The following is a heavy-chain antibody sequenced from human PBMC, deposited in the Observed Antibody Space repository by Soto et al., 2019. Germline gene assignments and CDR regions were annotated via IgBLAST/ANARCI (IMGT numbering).Heavy chain of an antibody. V-gene: IGHV3-48*03. CDR2: ISSSGAI. CDR3: ARGGSSISFQY. D-gene: IGHD6-6*01. CDR1: GLTFSNYE. Sequence: GGSLRLSCAASGLTFSNYEMNWVRQAPGKGLEWVSYISSSGAIYYADSVKGRFTISRDIAKNSLYLQMNSLRAEDTAVYYCARGGSSISFQYWGQGTLVTVSS. J-gene: IGHJ1*01.